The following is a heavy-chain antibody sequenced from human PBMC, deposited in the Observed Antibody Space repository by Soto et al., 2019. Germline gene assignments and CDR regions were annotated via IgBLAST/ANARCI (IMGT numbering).Heavy chain of an antibody. CDR2: ISSSGSTI. D-gene: IGHD6-13*01. V-gene: IGHV3-48*03. J-gene: IGHJ4*02. CDR3: ATDKRFSSSWYPAFDY. Sequence: GSLRLSCAASGFSLSSYEMNWVRQAPGKGLEWVSYISSSGSTIYYADSVKGRFTISRDNAKNSLYLQMNSMRAEDTAVYYCATDKRFSSSWYPAFDYWGQGTLVTVSS. CDR1: GFSLSSYE.